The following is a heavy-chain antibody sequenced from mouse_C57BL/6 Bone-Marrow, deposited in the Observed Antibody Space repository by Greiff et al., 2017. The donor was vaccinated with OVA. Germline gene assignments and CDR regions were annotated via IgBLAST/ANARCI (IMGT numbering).Heavy chain of an antibody. CDR3: ARTTVVAPYYFDD. V-gene: IGHV5-15*01. Sequence: EVHLVESGGGLVQPGGSLKLSCAASGFTFSDYGMAWVRQAPRKGPEWVAFISNLAYSIYYADTVTGRFTISRENAKNTLYLEMSSLRSEDTAMYYCARTTVVAPYYFDDWGQGTTLTVSS. CDR2: ISNLAYSI. J-gene: IGHJ2*01. D-gene: IGHD1-1*01. CDR1: GFTFSDYG.